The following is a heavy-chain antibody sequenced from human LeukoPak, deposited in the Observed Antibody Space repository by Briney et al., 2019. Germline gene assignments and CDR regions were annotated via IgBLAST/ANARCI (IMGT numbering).Heavy chain of an antibody. V-gene: IGHV1-69*04. D-gene: IGHD4-17*01. Sequence: SVKVSCKASGGTFSSYAISWVRQVPGQGLEWMGRIIPILGIANYAQKFQGRVTITADKSTSTAYMELSSLRSEDTAVYYCESYGDLFDYWGQGTLVTVSS. CDR3: ESYGDLFDY. J-gene: IGHJ4*02. CDR2: IIPILGIA. CDR1: GGTFSSYA.